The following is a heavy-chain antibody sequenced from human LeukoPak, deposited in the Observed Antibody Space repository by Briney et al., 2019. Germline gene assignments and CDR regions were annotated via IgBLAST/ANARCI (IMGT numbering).Heavy chain of an antibody. CDR1: GYTFTSYY. V-gene: IGHV1-46*01. CDR2: INPSGGST. CDR3: ASPPPVGASFRSWFDP. Sequence: ASVKVSCKASGYTFTSYYMHWVRQAPGQGLEWMGIINPSGGSTSYAQKFQGRVTMTRDTSTSTVYMELSSLRSEDTAVYYCASPPPVGASFRSWFDPWGQGTLVTVSS. J-gene: IGHJ5*02. D-gene: IGHD1-26*01.